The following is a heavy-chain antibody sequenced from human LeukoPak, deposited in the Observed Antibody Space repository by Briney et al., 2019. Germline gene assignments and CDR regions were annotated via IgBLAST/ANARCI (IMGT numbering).Heavy chain of an antibody. D-gene: IGHD3-10*01. J-gene: IGHJ6*03. V-gene: IGHV3-7*01. CDR3: ARIGSYGSGYYHYYYMDV. CDR2: IKPDGSEK. Sequence: GRSLRLSCAASGFTFSDYWMSWVRQAPGKGLQWVANIKPDGSEKYYVDSVKGRFTISRDNTKNSLYLHMNSLRGEDTAVYYCARIGSYGSGYYHYYYMDVWGKGTTVTVSS. CDR1: GFTFSDYW.